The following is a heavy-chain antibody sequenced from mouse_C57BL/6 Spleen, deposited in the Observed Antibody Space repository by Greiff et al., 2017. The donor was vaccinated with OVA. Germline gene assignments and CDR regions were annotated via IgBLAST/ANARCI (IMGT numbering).Heavy chain of an antibody. CDR3: ARKGTVAYYAMDY. V-gene: IGHV2-9-1*01. D-gene: IGHD4-1*01. CDR1: GFSLTSYA. CDR2: IWTGGGT. J-gene: IGHJ4*01. Sequence: VQWVESGPGLVAPSQSLSITCTVSGFSLTSYAISWVRQPPGKGLEWLGVIWTGGGTNYNSALKSRLSISNDNSKSQVFLNMNSLQTDDTAVYYCARKGTVAYYAMDYWGQGTSVTVSS.